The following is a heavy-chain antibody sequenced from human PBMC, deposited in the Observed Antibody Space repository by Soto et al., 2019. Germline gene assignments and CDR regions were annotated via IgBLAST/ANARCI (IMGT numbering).Heavy chain of an antibody. CDR1: GGSFSGYY. CDR3: ARQDIVLMVYANDY. CDR2: IYYSGST. J-gene: IGHJ4*02. D-gene: IGHD2-8*01. V-gene: IGHV4-59*08. Sequence: SETLSLTCAVYGGSFSGYYWSWIRQPPGKGLEWIGYIYYSGSTNYNPSLKSRVTISVDTSKNQFSLKLSSVTAADTAVYYCARQDIVLMVYANDYWGQGTLVTVS.